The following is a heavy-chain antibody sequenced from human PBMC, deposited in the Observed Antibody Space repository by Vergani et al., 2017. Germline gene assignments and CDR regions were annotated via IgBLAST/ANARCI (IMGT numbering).Heavy chain of an antibody. J-gene: IGHJ4*02. Sequence: QVHLVESGGGVVQPGGSLTLFCVASGFRFRGHGMHLVRQAPGKGLGWVERISYDGDRRDYGDFAKGRFNISRDSSKTVYLQMNSLRVEDTAMYFCAKDVSYSTAWPDFDARGQGTLVTVSS. V-gene: IGHV3-30*18. D-gene: IGHD4-11*01. CDR3: AKDVSYSTAWPDFDA. CDR2: ISYDGDRR. CDR1: GFRFRGHG.